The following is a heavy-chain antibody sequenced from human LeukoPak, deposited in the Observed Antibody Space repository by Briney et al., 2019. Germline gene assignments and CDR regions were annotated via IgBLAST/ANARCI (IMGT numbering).Heavy chain of an antibody. CDR2: IIPILGIA. V-gene: IGHV1-69*04. CDR3: ARSDTDFWSGYYQIDY. D-gene: IGHD3-3*01. CDR1: GGTFSSYA. Sequence: ASVKVSCKASGGTFSSYAISWVRQAPGQGLEWMGRIIPILGIANYAQKFQGRVTITADKSTSTAYMELSSLRSEDTAVYYCARSDTDFWSGYYQIDYWGQGTLVTVSS. J-gene: IGHJ4*02.